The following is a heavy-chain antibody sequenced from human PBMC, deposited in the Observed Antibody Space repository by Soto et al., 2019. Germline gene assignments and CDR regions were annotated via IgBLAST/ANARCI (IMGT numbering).Heavy chain of an antibody. CDR3: ARASATIAAAAIFDY. Sequence: SDTLSLNCAVSGGPICSRKWWSWVRQPPGKGLEWIGEIYQSGSTNYNPSLESRVRMSVDKSRNQFSLKLTSVSAADTAVYYCARASATIAAAAIFDYWGQGTLVT. J-gene: IGHJ4*02. CDR2: IYQSGST. D-gene: IGHD6-13*01. CDR1: GGPICSRKW. V-gene: IGHV4-4*02.